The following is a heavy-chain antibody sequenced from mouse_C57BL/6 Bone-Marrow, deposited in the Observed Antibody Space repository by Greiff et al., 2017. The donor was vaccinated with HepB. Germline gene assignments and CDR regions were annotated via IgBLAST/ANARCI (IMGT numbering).Heavy chain of an antibody. D-gene: IGHD1-1*01. J-gene: IGHJ1*03. CDR1: GFTFSDYY. CDR3: ARTTPHWYFDV. CDR2: INYDGSST. V-gene: IGHV5-16*01. Sequence: EVQRVESEGGLVQPGSSMKLSCTASGFTFSDYYMAWVRQVPEKGLEWVANINYDGSSTYYLDSLKSRFIISGDNAKNILYLQMSSLKSEDTATYYCARTTPHWYFDVWGTGTTVTVSS.